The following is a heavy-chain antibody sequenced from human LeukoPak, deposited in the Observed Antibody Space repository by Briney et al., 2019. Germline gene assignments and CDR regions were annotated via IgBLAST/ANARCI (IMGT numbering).Heavy chain of an antibody. D-gene: IGHD6-19*01. J-gene: IGHJ4*02. CDR3: ARVGSGWEFDH. V-gene: IGHV3-74*01. CDR2: INSDGSST. CDR1: GFTFSSHW. Sequence: GGSLRLSCAASGFTFSSHWMHWIRRAPGKGLVWVSRINSDGSSTSYADSVKGRFTISRDNAKNTLYLQMNSLRVEDTAVYYCARVGSGWEFDHWGQGTLVTVSS.